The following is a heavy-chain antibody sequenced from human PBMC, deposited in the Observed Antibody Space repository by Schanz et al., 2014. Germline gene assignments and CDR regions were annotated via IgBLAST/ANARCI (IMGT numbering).Heavy chain of an antibody. V-gene: IGHV3-7*01. D-gene: IGHD6-19*01. Sequence: EVQLLESGGALEQPGGSLRLSCAASGFSISDAWMHWVRQAPGKGLEWVATIKQHGTEKYYVDSVKGRFTISRDNGKNSLYLQMNSLRAEDTAVYYCASPTGYSSLNAFDVWGQGTMVSVSS. CDR2: IKQHGTEK. CDR1: GFSISDAW. J-gene: IGHJ3*01. CDR3: ASPTGYSSLNAFDV.